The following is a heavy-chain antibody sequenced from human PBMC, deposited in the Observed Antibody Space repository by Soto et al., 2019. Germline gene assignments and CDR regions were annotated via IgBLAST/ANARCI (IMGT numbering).Heavy chain of an antibody. CDR2: IHHSGRT. CDR1: GVSISRYY. J-gene: IGHJ4*02. D-gene: IGHD3-22*01. Sequence: QVQLQESGPGLVKPSETLSLTCTVSGVSISRYYWSWMRQSPGKEMEWIGFIHHSGRTNSNPSLQIRLTMSVDTSKNQFSLSLISVTAADTAVYYCARGYYDSRGYSEPFDSWGQGTLVTVSS. CDR3: ARGYYDSRGYSEPFDS. V-gene: IGHV4-59*01.